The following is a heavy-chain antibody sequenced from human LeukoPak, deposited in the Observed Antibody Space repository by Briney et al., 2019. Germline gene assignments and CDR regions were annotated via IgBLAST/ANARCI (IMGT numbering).Heavy chain of an antibody. Sequence: ASVKVSCKASGGTFSSYAISWVRQAPRQGLEWMGGIIPIFGTANYAQKFQGRVTITTDESTSTAYMELSSPRSEDTAVYYCACSSGWYSNWFDPWGQGTLVTVSS. V-gene: IGHV1-69*05. D-gene: IGHD6-19*01. J-gene: IGHJ5*02. CDR3: ACSSGWYSNWFDP. CDR2: IIPIFGTA. CDR1: GGTFSSYA.